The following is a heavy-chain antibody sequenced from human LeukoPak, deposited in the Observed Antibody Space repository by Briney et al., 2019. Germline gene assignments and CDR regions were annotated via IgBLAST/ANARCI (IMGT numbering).Heavy chain of an antibody. V-gene: IGHV3-64*01. D-gene: IGHD1-26*01. CDR2: ISSNGGST. CDR3: ARGSGSYYSRRGYYFDY. J-gene: IGHJ4*02. CDR1: GFTFSSYA. Sequence: GGSLRLSCAASGFTFSSYAMHWVRQAPGKGLEYVSAISSNGGSTYYANSVKGRFTISRDNSKNTLYLQMGSLRAEDMAVYYCARGSGSYYSRRGYYFDYWGQGTLVTVSS.